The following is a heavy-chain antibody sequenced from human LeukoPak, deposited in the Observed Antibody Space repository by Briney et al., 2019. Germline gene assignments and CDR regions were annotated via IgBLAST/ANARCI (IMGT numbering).Heavy chain of an antibody. V-gene: IGHV4-59*08. Sequence: SETLSLTCTVSGGSISSYYWSWIRQPPGKGLEWIGYIYYSGSTNYNPSLKSRVTVSVDTSKNQFSLKPSSVTAADTAVYYCARQLPNLYYDSSGNFDYWGQGTLVTVSS. CDR3: ARQLPNLYYDSSGNFDY. J-gene: IGHJ4*02. CDR2: IYYSGST. CDR1: GGSISSYY. D-gene: IGHD3-22*01.